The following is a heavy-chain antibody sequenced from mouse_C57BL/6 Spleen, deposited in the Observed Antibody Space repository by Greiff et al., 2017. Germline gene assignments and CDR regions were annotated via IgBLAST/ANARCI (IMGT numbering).Heavy chain of an antibody. V-gene: IGHV7-3*01. CDR3: ARWAFWAMDY. Sequence: EVKLMESGGGLVQPGGSLSLSCAASGFTFTDYYMSWVRQPPGKALEWLGFIRNKANGYTTEYSASVKGRFTISRDNSQSILYLQMNALRAEDSATYCCARWAFWAMDYWGQGTSVTVSS. CDR1: GFTFTDYY. CDR2: IRNKANGYTT. J-gene: IGHJ4*01.